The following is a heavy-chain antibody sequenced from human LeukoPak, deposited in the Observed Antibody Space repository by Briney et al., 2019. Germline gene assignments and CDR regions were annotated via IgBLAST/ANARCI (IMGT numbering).Heavy chain of an antibody. Sequence: SETLSLTCTVSGDSISSGDYYWSWIRQPPGKGLEWIGEINHSGSTNYNPSLKSRVTISVDTSKNQFSLKLSSVTAADTAVYYCARGWWLRGLDYWGQGTLVTVSS. CDR1: GDSISSGDYY. CDR3: ARGWWLRGLDY. CDR2: INHSGST. V-gene: IGHV4-39*07. D-gene: IGHD5-12*01. J-gene: IGHJ4*02.